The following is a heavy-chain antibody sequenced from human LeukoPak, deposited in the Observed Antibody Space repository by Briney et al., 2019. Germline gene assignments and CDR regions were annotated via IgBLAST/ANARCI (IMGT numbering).Heavy chain of an antibody. D-gene: IGHD1-26*01. Sequence: PGGSLRLSCAASGFTFSSYWMHWVRQAPGKGLVWVSRINSDGSSTSYADSVKGRFTISRDNAKNTLYPQMDSLRAEDTAMYYCARGTGSYYSLGYWSQGTLVTVSS. CDR1: GFTFSSYW. CDR3: ARGTGSYYSLGY. J-gene: IGHJ4*02. V-gene: IGHV3-74*01. CDR2: INSDGSST.